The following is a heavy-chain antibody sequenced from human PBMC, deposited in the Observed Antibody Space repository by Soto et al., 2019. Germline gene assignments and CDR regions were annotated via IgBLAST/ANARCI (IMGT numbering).Heavy chain of an antibody. CDR2: INDSGFT. D-gene: IGHD5-12*01. CDR1: GGSIRSAGHY. V-gene: IGHV4-31*03. J-gene: IGHJ5*02. CDR3: ARDQEYSGQRTFDP. Sequence: SETLSLTCTVSGGSIRSAGHYWSWIRQHPGKGLEWIGYINDSGFTFYNPSLRSRLNISVDTSKNQFSLKLSSVTAADTAVYYCARDQEYSGQRTFDPWGQGTLVTVSS.